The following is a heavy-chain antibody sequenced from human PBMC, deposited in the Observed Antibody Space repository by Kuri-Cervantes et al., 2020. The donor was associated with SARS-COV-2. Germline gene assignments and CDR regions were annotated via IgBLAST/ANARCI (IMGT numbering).Heavy chain of an antibody. CDR3: ARGVRFLDPKYYYFYYYMDV. D-gene: IGHD3-3*01. CDR2: ISYSGNT. J-gene: IGHJ6*03. CDR1: GGSISSYY. V-gene: IGHV4-59*12. Sequence: GSLRLSCTVSGGSISSYYWSWIRQPPGKGLEWIGYISYSGNTNYNPSLKSRVTISVDTSKNQFSLKLRSVTAADTAVYYCARGVRFLDPKYYYFYYYMDVWGKGTTVTVSS.